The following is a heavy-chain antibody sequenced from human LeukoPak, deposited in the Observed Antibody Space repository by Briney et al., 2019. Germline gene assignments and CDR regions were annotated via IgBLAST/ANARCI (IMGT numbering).Heavy chain of an antibody. V-gene: IGHV3-66*01. J-gene: IGHJ6*02. Sequence: PGRSLRLSCAASGFTVSSNYMSWVRQAPGKGLEWVSVIYSGGSTYYADSVKGRFTISRDNSKNTLYLQMNSMRAEDTAVYYCARDRSSSWYGHYYYYGMDVWGQGTTVTVSS. CDR2: IYSGGST. D-gene: IGHD6-13*01. CDR3: ARDRSSSWYGHYYYYGMDV. CDR1: GFTVSSNY.